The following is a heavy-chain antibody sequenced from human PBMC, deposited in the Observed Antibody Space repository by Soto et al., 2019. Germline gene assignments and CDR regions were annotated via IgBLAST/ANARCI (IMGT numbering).Heavy chain of an antibody. CDR2: ISGGGGDT. CDR3: AKDWVTVTTDWFDP. CDR1: GFTLSDYW. J-gene: IGHJ5*02. V-gene: IGHV3-74*01. D-gene: IGHD4-4*01. Sequence: GGSLRLSCAASGFTLSDYWMHWVRQVPGKGLLWVSRISGGGGDTTYADSVKGRFTISRDNSKNTLYLQMNSLRAEDTAVYYCAKDWVTVTTDWFDPWGQGTLVTVSS.